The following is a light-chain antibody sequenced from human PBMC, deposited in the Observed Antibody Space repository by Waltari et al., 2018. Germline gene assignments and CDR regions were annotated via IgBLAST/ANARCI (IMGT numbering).Light chain of an antibody. V-gene: IGKV3-20*01. CDR1: QSGSNNY. CDR3: QQYGSSPRT. Sequence: EMVWTQSPGTLALSPGERATRSCRASQSGSNNYLAWYQQKPGQAPSVLMNGASTRATGFPDRFSVSGSGTDFTLTISRLEPEDFAVYYCQQYGSSPRTFGQGTKVEIK. CDR2: GAS. J-gene: IGKJ1*01.